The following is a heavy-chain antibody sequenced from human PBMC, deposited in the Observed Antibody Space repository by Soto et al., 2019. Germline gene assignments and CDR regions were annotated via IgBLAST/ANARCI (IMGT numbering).Heavy chain of an antibody. V-gene: IGHV4-31*01. CDR1: GGSISGGPYY. Sequence: QVQLQESGPGLVKPSQTLSLTCTVSGGSISGGPYYWTWIRQHPGIGLEWIGCIYYTGSTYYNPAPKNPFIMSVVISNNRLSLKLSSATAADPAAYFCARVSGIVVVPTAKDPHYYYMDVWDKGTTVTVSS. CDR2: IYYTGST. CDR3: ARVSGIVVVPTAKDPHYYYMDV. J-gene: IGHJ6*03. D-gene: IGHD2-2*01.